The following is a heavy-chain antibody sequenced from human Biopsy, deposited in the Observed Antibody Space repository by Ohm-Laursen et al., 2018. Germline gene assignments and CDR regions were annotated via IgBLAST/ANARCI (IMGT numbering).Heavy chain of an antibody. CDR1: GDSITRSY. CDR3: AAYYYDSSGYFYAFHY. V-gene: IGHV4-59*08. Sequence: SETLSLTCSLSGDSITRSYWSWIRQSPGKGLEWIGYVSYSGNTKYNPSLKSRVIISADTSKNQFSLKLSSVTAADTAMYYCAAYYYDSSGYFYAFHYWGQGTLVTVSS. D-gene: IGHD3-22*01. CDR2: VSYSGNT. J-gene: IGHJ4*02.